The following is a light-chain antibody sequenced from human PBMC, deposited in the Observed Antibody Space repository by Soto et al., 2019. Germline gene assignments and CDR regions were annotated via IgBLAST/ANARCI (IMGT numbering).Light chain of an antibody. Sequence: QSVLTQPPSVSGAPGQRVAISCTGSSSNIGAEYDVHWYQQLPGTAPKRLLYGDNNRPSGVPDRFSGSKSGTSASLAITGLQPEDEADYYGQSYDSSLTTFVFGTGTKVTVL. CDR2: GDN. J-gene: IGLJ1*01. V-gene: IGLV1-40*01. CDR1: SSNIGAEYD. CDR3: QSYDSSLTTFV.